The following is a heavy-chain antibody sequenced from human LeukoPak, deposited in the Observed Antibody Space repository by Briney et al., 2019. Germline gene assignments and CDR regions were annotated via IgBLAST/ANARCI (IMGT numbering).Heavy chain of an antibody. D-gene: IGHD7-27*01. CDR3: ARELLGYFDY. V-gene: IGHV1-69*13. J-gene: IGHJ4*02. CDR1: GGTFSSYA. Sequence: SVKVSRKASGGTFSSYAISWVRQAPGQGLEWMGGIIPIFGTANYAQKFQGRVTITADESTSTAYMELSSLRSEDPAVYYCARELLGYFDYWGQGTLVSVSS. CDR2: IIPIFGTA.